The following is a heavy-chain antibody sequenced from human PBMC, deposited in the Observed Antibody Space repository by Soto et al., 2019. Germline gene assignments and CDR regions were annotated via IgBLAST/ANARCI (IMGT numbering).Heavy chain of an antibody. D-gene: IGHD4-17*01. CDR3: ARGMSTVTTFDY. CDR1: GGSISSGGYS. J-gene: IGHJ4*02. V-gene: IGHV4-30-2*01. CDR2: IYHSGST. Sequence: SETLSLTCAVSGGSISSGGYSCNWIRQPPGKGLEWIGYIYHSGSTYYNPSLKSRVTISVDRSKNQFSLKLSSVTAADTAVYYCARGMSTVTTFDYWGQGTLVTVSS.